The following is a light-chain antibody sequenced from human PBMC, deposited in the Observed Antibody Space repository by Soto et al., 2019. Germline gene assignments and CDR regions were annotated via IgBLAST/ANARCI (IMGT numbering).Light chain of an antibody. CDR2: DVS. Sequence: QSVLTQPASVSGSPGQSITISCTGTSSDVGGYNYVSWYQQHPGKAPKVMVYDVSNRPSGVSNRFSGSKSANTASLNISGLQAEDEADYYCSSYTTRTTVVFGGGTKLTVL. CDR3: SSYTTRTTVV. CDR1: SSDVGGYNY. V-gene: IGLV2-14*03. J-gene: IGLJ2*01.